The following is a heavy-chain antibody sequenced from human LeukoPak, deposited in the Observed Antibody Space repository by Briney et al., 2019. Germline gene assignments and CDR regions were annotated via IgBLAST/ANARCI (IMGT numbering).Heavy chain of an antibody. CDR3: ARVAVAGNWFDP. D-gene: IGHD6-19*01. Sequence: ASVKVSCKASGYTFTGYYMHWVRQAPGQGLEWMGWVNPNSGGTNYAQKFQGWVTMTRDTSINTAYMELSRLRSDDTAVYYCARVAVAGNWFDPWGQGTLVTVSS. CDR2: VNPNSGGT. CDR1: GYTFTGYY. V-gene: IGHV1-2*04. J-gene: IGHJ5*02.